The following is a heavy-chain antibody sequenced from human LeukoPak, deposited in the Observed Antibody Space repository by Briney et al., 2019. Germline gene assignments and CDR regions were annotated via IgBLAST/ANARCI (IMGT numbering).Heavy chain of an antibody. V-gene: IGHV4-59*08. J-gene: IGHJ3*01. CDR3: ARHQYFYDSTGDDASDV. Sequence: SETLSLTCTVSGGSISDFFWSWIRQAPGKGLEWIGYIHYSGSNNYNPSLKSRVTIFVDTSKNQFSLSLTSVTAADTAVYYCARHQYFYDSTGDDASDVWGQGTMVTVSS. CDR1: GGSISDFF. CDR2: IHYSGSN. D-gene: IGHD3-22*01.